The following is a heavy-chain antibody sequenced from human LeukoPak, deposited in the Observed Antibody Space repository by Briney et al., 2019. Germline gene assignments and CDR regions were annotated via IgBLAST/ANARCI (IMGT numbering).Heavy chain of an antibody. J-gene: IGHJ4*02. V-gene: IGHV3-23*01. CDR3: AKDLRFDYGDYGDYFDY. CDR1: GFTFSYYA. CDR2: ISGSGADT. Sequence: GGSLRLSCAASGFTFSYYAMSWVRQAPGKGLEWVSTISGSGADTYYADSVKGRFTISRDNFKGTLYLQMNSLRAEDTAAYYCAKDLRFDYGDYGDYFDYWGQGTLVTVSS. D-gene: IGHD4-17*01.